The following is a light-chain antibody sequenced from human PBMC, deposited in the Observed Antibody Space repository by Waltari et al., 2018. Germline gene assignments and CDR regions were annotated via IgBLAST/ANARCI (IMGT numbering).Light chain of an antibody. V-gene: IGLV8-61*01. J-gene: IGLJ3*02. CDR3: ALSMGSGIWV. Sequence: QTVVTQAQPLSVSPVGTVSLTCGLSPGSLSAARHPSGFQQAPGQAPLTLTFDTTTRSSGVPDRFSGSILDNKAALTITGAQAEDECDYYCALSMGSGIWVFGGGTKLTVL. CDR2: DTT. CDR1: PGSLSAARH.